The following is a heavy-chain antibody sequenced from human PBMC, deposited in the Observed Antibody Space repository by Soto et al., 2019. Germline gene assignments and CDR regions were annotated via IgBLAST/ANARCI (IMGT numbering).Heavy chain of an antibody. Sequence: GGSLRLSCAASGFTFSSYAMSWVRQAPGKGLEWVSNIRQDGSGKYYVDSVKGRFTISRDNAKNTLYLQMNSLRAEDTAVYYCARDERPYDYIWGSYRRGYYMDVWGKGTTVTVSS. CDR1: GFTFSSYA. CDR2: IRQDGSGK. D-gene: IGHD3-16*02. V-gene: IGHV3-7*01. J-gene: IGHJ6*03. CDR3: ARDERPYDYIWGSYRRGYYMDV.